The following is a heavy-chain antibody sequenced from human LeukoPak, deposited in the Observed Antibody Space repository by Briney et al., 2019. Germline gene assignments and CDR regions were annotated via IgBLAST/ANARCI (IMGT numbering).Heavy chain of an antibody. D-gene: IGHD6-13*01. CDR2: LSGSGGSP. J-gene: IGHJ4*02. CDR3: ANALGGGNTWYYFDC. V-gene: IGHV3-23*01. Sequence: PGGSLRLSCAASGFTFSSYAMSWVRQAPGKGLEWFSSLSGSGGSPNYANSVKGRFTISRDNSKNTLYLQMNSLRAEDTAVYYCANALGGGNTWYYFDCWGQGTLVTVSS. CDR1: GFTFSSYA.